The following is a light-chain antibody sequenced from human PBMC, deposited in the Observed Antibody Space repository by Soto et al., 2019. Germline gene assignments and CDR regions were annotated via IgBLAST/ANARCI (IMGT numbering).Light chain of an antibody. CDR3: QLYKIYSEA. J-gene: IGKJ1*01. CDR2: NAS. Sequence: DIQMTQAPSTLSGSIGDRVTITCRASQTISSWVAWYHQKPGKAPKLLIYNASTLKSGVTSRLSGSGSGTEFTLTISSLQPDDFATYYCQLYKIYSEAFGQGAKVDIK. CDR1: QTISSW. V-gene: IGKV1-5*03.